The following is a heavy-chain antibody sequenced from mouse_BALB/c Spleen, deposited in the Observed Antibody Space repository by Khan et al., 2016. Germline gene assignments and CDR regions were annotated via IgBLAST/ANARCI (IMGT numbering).Heavy chain of an antibody. CDR1: GYSITSDYA. D-gene: IGHD1-1*01. Sequence: EVQLQESGPGLVKPSQSLSLTCTVTGYSITSDYAWNWIRQFPGNKLEWMGYISYSGSTSYNPSLKSRISITRDTSKNQFFLQLNSVTTEDTATYYYARYYYGSSYWYFDVWGAGTTVTVSS. V-gene: IGHV3-2*02. J-gene: IGHJ1*01. CDR3: ARYYYGSSYWYFDV. CDR2: ISYSGST.